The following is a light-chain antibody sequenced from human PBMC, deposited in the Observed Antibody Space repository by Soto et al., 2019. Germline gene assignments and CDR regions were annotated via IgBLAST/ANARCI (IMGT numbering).Light chain of an antibody. CDR2: GSS. J-gene: IGKJ5*01. CDR3: QQYSNWPPAIT. V-gene: IGKV3-15*01. Sequence: EIVLTQSPGPLSLSPGERATLSCMGIETISTNLAWFQRKPGQPPRLLIYGSSTRATGVPDRFSGSGSGTEFTLIISSLQSEDVALYYCQQYSNWPPAITFGQGTRLETK. CDR1: ETISTN.